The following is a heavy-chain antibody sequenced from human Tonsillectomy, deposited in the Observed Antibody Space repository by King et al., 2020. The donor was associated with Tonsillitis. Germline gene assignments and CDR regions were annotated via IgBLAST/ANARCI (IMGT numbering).Heavy chain of an antibody. Sequence: VQLVESGAEVKKPGASVKVSCKASGYTFTGYYIHWVRQAPGQGLEWMGWINPNSGGTNYAQKFQGRVAMTRDTSISTAYMELSRLRSDDTAVYYCARDLESVWEPTYYYSYGMDVWGQGTTVTVSS. J-gene: IGHJ6*02. CDR3: ARDLESVWEPTYYYSYGMDV. V-gene: IGHV1-2*02. D-gene: IGHD3-16*01. CDR1: GYTFTGYY. CDR2: INPNSGGT.